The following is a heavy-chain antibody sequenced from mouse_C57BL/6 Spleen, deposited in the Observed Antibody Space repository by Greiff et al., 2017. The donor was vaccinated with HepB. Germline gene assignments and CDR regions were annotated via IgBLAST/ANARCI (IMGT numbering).Heavy chain of an antibody. J-gene: IGHJ4*01. CDR2: IDPSDSYT. V-gene: IGHV1-59*01. Sequence: QVQLQQPGAELVRPGTSVKLSCKASGYTFTSYWMHWVKQRPGQGLEWIGVIDPSDSYTNYNQKFKGKATLTVDTSSSTAYMQLSSLTSEDAAVYYCARRGVVAKVDDMDDWGQGTSVTVSS. CDR3: ARRGVVAKVDDMDD. CDR1: GYTFTSYW. D-gene: IGHD1-1*01.